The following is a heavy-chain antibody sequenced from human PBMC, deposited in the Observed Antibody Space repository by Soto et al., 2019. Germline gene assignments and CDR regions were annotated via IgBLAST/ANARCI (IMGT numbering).Heavy chain of an antibody. J-gene: IGHJ3*02. CDR3: ARFKRWYYDSSGYARGAFDI. D-gene: IGHD3-22*01. CDR1: GGTFSSYA. V-gene: IGHV1-69*13. Sequence: ASVKVSCKASGGTFSSYAISWVRQAPGQGLEWMGGIIPIFGTANYAQKFQGRVTITADESTSTAYMELSSLRSEDTAVYYCARFKRWYYDSSGYARGAFDIWGQGTMVTVSS. CDR2: IIPIFGTA.